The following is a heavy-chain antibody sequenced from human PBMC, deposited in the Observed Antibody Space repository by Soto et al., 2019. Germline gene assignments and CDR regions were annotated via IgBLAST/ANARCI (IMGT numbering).Heavy chain of an antibody. CDR1: GVSISSNSHY. J-gene: IGHJ4*02. Sequence: SGALSLTCTVSGVSISSNSHYWGWIRQPPGKGLEWIGNIYSSGSTYYNPSLKSRVTISVDTSKNQFSLKLSSVTAADTAVYYCARRRYYYDSSGYYGYWGEGTLFT. CDR2: IYSSGST. D-gene: IGHD3-22*01. V-gene: IGHV4-39*07. CDR3: ARRRYYYDSSGYYGY.